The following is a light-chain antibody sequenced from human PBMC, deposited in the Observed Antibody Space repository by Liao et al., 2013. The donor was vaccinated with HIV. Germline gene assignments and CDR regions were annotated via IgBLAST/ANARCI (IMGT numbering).Light chain of an antibody. CDR3: QVWDSSSDHHV. Sequence: SYELTQPPSVSVVPGETATMTCGGDDIGGVSVHWYQQKPGQAPVLVIYYNHDRPSGIPERFSGSNSGITATLTISRVEAGDEADYYCQVWDSSSDHHVFGTGTKVTVL. V-gene: IGLV3-21*04. J-gene: IGLJ1*01. CDR2: YNH. CDR1: DIGGVS.